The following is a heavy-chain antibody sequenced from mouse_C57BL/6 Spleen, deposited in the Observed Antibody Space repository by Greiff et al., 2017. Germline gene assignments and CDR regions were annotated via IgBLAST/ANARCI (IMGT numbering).Heavy chain of an antibody. Sequence: QVQLQQPGAELVKPGASVKLSCKASGYTFTSYWMQWVKQRPGQGLEWIGEIDPSDSYTNYNQKFKGKATLTVDTSSSTAYMQLSSLTSEDSAVYYGARRGDYDGAWFAYWGQGTLVTVSA. CDR1: GYTFTSYW. CDR2: IDPSDSYT. V-gene: IGHV1-50*01. J-gene: IGHJ3*01. CDR3: ARRGDYDGAWFAY. D-gene: IGHD2-4*01.